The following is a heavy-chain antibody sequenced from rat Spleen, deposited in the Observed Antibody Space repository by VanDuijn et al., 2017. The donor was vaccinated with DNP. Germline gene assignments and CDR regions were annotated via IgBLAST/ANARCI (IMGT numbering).Heavy chain of an antibody. D-gene: IGHD1-11*01. V-gene: IGHV5-22*01. CDR3: ARHGRRVFDY. CDR1: GFSFRDYD. CDR2: ISYAGGST. Sequence: EVQLVESGGGLVQPGRSLKLSCVASGFSFRDYDMAWVRQAPTKCLELVAYISYAGGSTYHGDSVKGRFTISRDNAESTLYLQMNSLRSEDMATYFCARHGRRVFDYWGQGVMVTVSS. J-gene: IGHJ2*01.